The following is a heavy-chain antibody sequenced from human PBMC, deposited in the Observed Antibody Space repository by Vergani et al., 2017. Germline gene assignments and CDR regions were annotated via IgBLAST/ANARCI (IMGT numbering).Heavy chain of an antibody. J-gene: IGHJ4*02. V-gene: IGHV1-46*02. D-gene: IGHD3-22*01. CDR1: GDTVNSYS. Sequence: QVQLIQSGAEVRKPGSSVKVSCKASGDTVNSYSITWVRQAPGQGLEWMGIINPSGGSTSYAQKFQGRVTMTRDTSTSTVYMELSSLRSEDTAVYYCTXGWYYDSIAYWAYWGQGTLVTVSS. CDR2: INPSGGST. CDR3: TXGWYYDSIAYWAY.